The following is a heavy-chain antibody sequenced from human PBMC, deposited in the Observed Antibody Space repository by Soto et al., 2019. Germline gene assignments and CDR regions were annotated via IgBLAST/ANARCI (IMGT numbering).Heavy chain of an antibody. Sequence: GGSLRLSCAASGFTFSNYAISWVRQAPGKGLEWVSAVGNTGLSTHYSDSVKGRFTISRDNSKNTLYLQMDSLRAEDTALYYCAKLRGTNYYFFGMDVWDQGPPVAVCS. CDR3: AKLRGTNYYFFGMDV. V-gene: IGHV3-23*01. CDR2: VGNTGLST. J-gene: IGHJ6*02. D-gene: IGHD3-10*01. CDR1: GFTFSNYA.